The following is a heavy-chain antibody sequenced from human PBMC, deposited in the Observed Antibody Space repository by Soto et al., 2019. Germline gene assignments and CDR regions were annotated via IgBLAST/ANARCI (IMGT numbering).Heavy chain of an antibody. CDR3: ARDGCRSSGWNPFHL. V-gene: IGHV3-7*01. J-gene: IGHJ2*01. D-gene: IGHD6-19*01. CDR2: IKQDGSEK. CDR1: GFTFSSYW. Sequence: EVQLVESGGGLVQPGGSLRLSCAASGFTFSSYWMSWVRQSPGKGLEWVANIKQDGSEKYYVDSVKGRFTVSRANAKNSLYLQMNGLRAEDTGVYDGARDGCRSSGWNPFHLWGRGTLVTVFS.